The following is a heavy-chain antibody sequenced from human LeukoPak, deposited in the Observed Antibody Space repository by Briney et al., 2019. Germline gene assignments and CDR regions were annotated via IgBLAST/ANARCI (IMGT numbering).Heavy chain of an antibody. V-gene: IGHV3-23*01. CDR3: AKAVQSDTSRYYFDY. D-gene: IGHD3-22*01. J-gene: IGHJ4*02. CDR1: GFTFRSYA. Sequence: GGSLRLSCAASGFTFRSYAMTWVRQAPGKGLEWVSATSGSGGSTYYADSVKGRFTISRDNSKNTLYLQMNSLRAEDAAVYYCAKAVQSDTSRYYFDYWGQGTLVTVSS. CDR2: TSGSGGST.